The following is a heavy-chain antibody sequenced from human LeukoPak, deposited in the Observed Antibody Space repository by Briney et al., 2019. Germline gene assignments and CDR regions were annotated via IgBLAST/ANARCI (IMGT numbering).Heavy chain of an antibody. CDR1: GGSISSLY. V-gene: IGHV4-4*07. Sequence: SETLSLTCTVSGGSISSLYWSWIRQPAGKGLEWIGRVYATGSTNYNPSLKSRVTMSVDTSKNQFSLKLSSVTAADTAVYYCATCCGYSYANDYWGQGTLVTVSS. J-gene: IGHJ4*02. CDR2: VYATGST. D-gene: IGHD5-18*01. CDR3: ATCCGYSYANDY.